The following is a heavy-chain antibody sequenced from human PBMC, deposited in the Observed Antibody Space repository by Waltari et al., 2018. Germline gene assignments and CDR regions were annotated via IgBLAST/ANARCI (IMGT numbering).Heavy chain of an antibody. CDR3: AKNYGSGSVYFDY. D-gene: IGHD3-10*01. Sequence: EVQLLESGGGLVQPGGSLRLSCAASGFTFSSYAMSWVRQAPGKGLEWVSALSGSGGSTYYADSVKGRFTISRDNSKNTLYLQMNSLRAEDTAVYYCAKNYGSGSVYFDYWGQGTLVTVSS. J-gene: IGHJ4*02. V-gene: IGHV3-23*01. CDR1: GFTFSSYA. CDR2: LSGSGGST.